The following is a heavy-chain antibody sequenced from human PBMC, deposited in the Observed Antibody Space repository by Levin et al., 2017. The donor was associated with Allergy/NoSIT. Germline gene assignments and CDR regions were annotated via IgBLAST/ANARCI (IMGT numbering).Heavy chain of an antibody. D-gene: IGHD3-3*02. CDR3: ARPIFSYDNWFDP. CDR2: IYYSGST. Sequence: SQTLSLTCTVSGGSISSSSYYWGWIRQPPGKGLEWIGSIYYSGSTYYNPSLKSRVTISVDTSKNQFSLKLSSVTAADTAVYYCARPIFSYDNWFDPWGQGTLVTVSS. CDR1: GGSISSSSYY. V-gene: IGHV4-39*01. J-gene: IGHJ5*02.